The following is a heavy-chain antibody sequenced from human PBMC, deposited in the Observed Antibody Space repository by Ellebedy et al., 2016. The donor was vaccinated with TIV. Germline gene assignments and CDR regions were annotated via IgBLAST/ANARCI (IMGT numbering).Heavy chain of an antibody. CDR1: GFSFDDYA. CDR3: AKDDYSTTSYY. V-gene: IGHV3-9*01. J-gene: IGHJ4*02. Sequence: SLKISXAASGFSFDDYAMHWVRQAPGKGLEWVSGISWNSGSIGYADSVKGRFTISRDNAKNSLYLQMNSLRAEDTAVYYCAKDDYSTTSYYWGQGTLVTVSS. CDR2: ISWNSGSI. D-gene: IGHD4-11*01.